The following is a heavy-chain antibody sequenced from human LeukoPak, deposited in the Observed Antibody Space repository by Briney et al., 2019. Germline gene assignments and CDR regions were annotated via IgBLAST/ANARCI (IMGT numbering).Heavy chain of an antibody. CDR2: INQDGSEK. CDR1: RFTFSTYW. V-gene: IGHV3-7*01. CDR3: ARPLGYCSSTSCPQPWFDP. D-gene: IGHD2-2*01. J-gene: IGHJ5*02. Sequence: GGSLRLSCAASRFTFSTYWMSWVRQAPGKGLEWVANINQDGSEKYYVDSVKGRFTISRDNAENSLYLQMNSLRAEDTAVYYCARPLGYCSSTSCPQPWFDPWGQGTLVTVSS.